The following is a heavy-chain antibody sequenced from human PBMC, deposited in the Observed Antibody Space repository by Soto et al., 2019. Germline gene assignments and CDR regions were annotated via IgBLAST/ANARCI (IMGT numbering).Heavy chain of an antibody. Sequence: GGSLRLSCAASGFTFSTYSMNWVRQAPGKGLEWVSYISSSSDTIYYADSVKGRFTISRDNAKNLLYLQMKSLRAEDTAVYYCARSSTFYDYWGQGTPVTVSS. V-gene: IGHV3-48*01. CDR3: ARSSTFYDY. J-gene: IGHJ4*02. CDR1: GFTFSTYS. D-gene: IGHD6-6*01. CDR2: ISSSSDTI.